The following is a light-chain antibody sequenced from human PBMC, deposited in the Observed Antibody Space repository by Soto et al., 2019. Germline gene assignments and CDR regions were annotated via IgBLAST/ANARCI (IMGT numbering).Light chain of an antibody. CDR1: QSIGTW. J-gene: IGKJ1*01. Sequence: DIQVTQSPSTLSASVGDRVTLTCGASQSIGTWLSWYQQKPGKAPKLLIFDASTLESGVPSRCSGSGSGTDFTLPTSSLQPDDFATYYYQQHSDSSGAFGQGTRVEIK. CDR3: QQHSDSSGA. V-gene: IGKV1-5*01. CDR2: DAS.